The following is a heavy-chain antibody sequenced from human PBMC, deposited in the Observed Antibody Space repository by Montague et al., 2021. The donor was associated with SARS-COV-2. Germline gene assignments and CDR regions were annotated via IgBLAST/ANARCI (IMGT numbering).Heavy chain of an antibody. D-gene: IGHD3-16*01. Sequence: SETLSLTCTVSGGSISSYYWSWIRQPPGKGLEWIGYIYYSGSTNYNPSLKSRVTISVDTSKSQFSLKLSSVTAADTAMYYCALPLGGARFDPWGQGTLVAVSS. CDR2: IYYSGST. CDR3: ALPLGGARFDP. CDR1: GGSISSYY. J-gene: IGHJ5*02. V-gene: IGHV4-59*12.